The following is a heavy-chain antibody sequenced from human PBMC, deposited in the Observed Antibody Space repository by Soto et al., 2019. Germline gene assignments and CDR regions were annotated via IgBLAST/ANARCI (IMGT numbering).Heavy chain of an antibody. CDR1: GYTFTSYY. V-gene: IGHV1-46*01. CDR2: INPSGGST. CDR3: ARDLSITGTTHYYYYYGMDV. Sequence: GASVKVSCKASGYTFTSYYMHWVRQAPGQGLEWMGIINPSGGSTSYAQKFQGRVTMTRDTSTSTVYMELSSLRSEDTAVYYCARDLSITGTTHYYYYYGMDVWGQGTTVTVSS. J-gene: IGHJ6*02. D-gene: IGHD1-7*01.